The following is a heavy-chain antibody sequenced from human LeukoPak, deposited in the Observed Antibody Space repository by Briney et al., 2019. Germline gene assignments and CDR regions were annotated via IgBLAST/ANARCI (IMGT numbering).Heavy chain of an antibody. CDR3: AREDENSSSWGVALDI. CDR2: TSYDGSNK. Sequence: PGRSLRLSCAASGFTFSSYGMHWVRQAPGKGLEWVAVTSYDGSNKYYADSVKGRFTISRDNSKNTLYLQMNSLRAEGTAVYYCAREDENSSSWGVALDIWGQGTMVTVSS. CDR1: GFTFSSYG. D-gene: IGHD6-13*01. V-gene: IGHV3-30*03. J-gene: IGHJ3*02.